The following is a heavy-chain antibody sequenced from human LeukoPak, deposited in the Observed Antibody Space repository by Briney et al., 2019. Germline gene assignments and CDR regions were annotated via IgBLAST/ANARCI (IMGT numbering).Heavy chain of an antibody. CDR3: ARGEVSTGTLVA. CDR2: INPSGVST. Sequence: PGGSVSLSCAASGFTFTSYYMHWVRQAPGQGLEWVGVINPSGVSTINAQKFQGRVSMTRDTSTSTVYMELSSLRFGDTAVFYCARGEVSTGTLVAWGQGTLVTVSS. J-gene: IGHJ5*02. D-gene: IGHD3-9*01. CDR1: GFTFTSYY. V-gene: IGHV1-46*01.